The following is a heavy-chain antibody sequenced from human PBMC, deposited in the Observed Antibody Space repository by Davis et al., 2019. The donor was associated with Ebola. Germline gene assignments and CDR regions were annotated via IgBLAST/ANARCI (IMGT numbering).Heavy chain of an antibody. CDR3: ARRHTYSYYYYYYGMDV. Sequence: SETLSLTCAVYGGSFSGYYWSWIRQPPGKRLEWIGEINHSGSTNYNPSLKSRVTISVDTSKNQFSLKLSSVTAADTAVYYCARRHTYSYYYYYYGMDVWGQGTTVTVSS. J-gene: IGHJ6*02. CDR2: INHSGST. CDR1: GGSFSGYY. V-gene: IGHV4-34*01. D-gene: IGHD2-15*01.